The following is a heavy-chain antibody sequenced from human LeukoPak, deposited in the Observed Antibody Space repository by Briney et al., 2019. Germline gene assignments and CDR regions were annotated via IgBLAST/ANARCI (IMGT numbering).Heavy chain of an antibody. CDR3: ARDRLNRASCGADCYSAVFDY. D-gene: IGHD2-21*02. CDR1: GFTFSTYW. J-gene: IGHJ4*02. V-gene: IGHV3-30-3*01. CDR2: ISEGGDKT. Sequence: GGSLRLSCAASGFTFSTYWMSWVRQAPGRGMEWLSVISEGGDKTYYADTVRGRFTISRDNSQNTLYLQMNSLRTEDTAVYYCARDRLNRASCGADCYSAVFDYWGRGTLVTVSS.